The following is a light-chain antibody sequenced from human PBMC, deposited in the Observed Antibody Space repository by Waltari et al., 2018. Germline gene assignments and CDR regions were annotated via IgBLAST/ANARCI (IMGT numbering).Light chain of an antibody. J-gene: IGLJ2*01. CDR1: ALPTKY. CDR3: YSTDNNGRGV. V-gene: IGLV3-10*01. CDR2: EDK. Sequence: SYELTQPPSVSVSPGQTARITCSGDALPTKYSYWYQQKSGQTPVLVIYEDKKRPAGIPERVSGSSSGTVATLTISGAQVEDEADYFCYSTDNNGRGVFGGGTKLTVL.